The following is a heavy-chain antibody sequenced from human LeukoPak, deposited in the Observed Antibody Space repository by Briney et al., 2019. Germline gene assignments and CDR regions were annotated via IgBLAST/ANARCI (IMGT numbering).Heavy chain of an antibody. Sequence: GGSLRLSCAASGFTFSSYSMNWVRQAPGKGLEWVSSISSSGSYIYYADSVKGRFTISRDNAKNSLYLQMNSLRAEDTAVYYCARDLASSISCYNYWGQGTLVTVSS. V-gene: IGHV3-21*01. CDR3: ARDLASSISCYNY. J-gene: IGHJ4*02. CDR2: ISSSGSYI. CDR1: GFTFSSYS. D-gene: IGHD2-2*02.